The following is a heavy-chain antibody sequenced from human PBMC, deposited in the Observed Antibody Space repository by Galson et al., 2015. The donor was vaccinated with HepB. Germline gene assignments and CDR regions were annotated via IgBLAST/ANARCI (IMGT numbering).Heavy chain of an antibody. CDR3: ATAQGWPPGAFDI. Sequence: SLRLSCAASGFTFSSYAMRWVRQAPGKGLEWVSAISGSGGSTYYADSVKGRFTISRDNSKNTLYLQMNSLRAEDTAVYYCATAQGWPPGAFDIWGQGTMVTVSS. J-gene: IGHJ3*02. CDR1: GFTFSSYA. D-gene: IGHD5-24*01. V-gene: IGHV3-23*01. CDR2: ISGSGGST.